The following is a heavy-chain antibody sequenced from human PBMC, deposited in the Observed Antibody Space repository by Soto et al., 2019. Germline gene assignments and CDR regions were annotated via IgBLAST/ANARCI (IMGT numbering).Heavy chain of an antibody. CDR1: GGSISSNDFY. CDR3: ARLSGCWQSWFDP. J-gene: IGHJ5*02. D-gene: IGHD6-13*01. V-gene: IGHV4-31*03. CDR2: IYYSGNT. Sequence: QVQLQESGPGLVKPSQTLSLTCIVSGGSISSNDFYWSWIRQHPGKGLEWIGYIYYSGNTYYNPSLKGRVTILVDTSKNPFSLKVSSVTAADTAVYYCARLSGCWQSWFDPWGQGTLVTVSS.